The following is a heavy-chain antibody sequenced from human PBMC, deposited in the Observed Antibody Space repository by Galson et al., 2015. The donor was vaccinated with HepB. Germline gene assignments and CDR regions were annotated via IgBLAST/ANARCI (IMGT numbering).Heavy chain of an antibody. D-gene: IGHD3-10*01. CDR2: ISSSSSTI. Sequence: SLRLSCAASGFTFSSYSMNWVRQAPGKGLEWVSYISSSSSTIYYADSVKGRFTISRDNAKNSLYLQMNSLRAEDTAVYYCARAMRVYGSGSYRYWGQGTLVTVSP. CDR3: ARAMRVYGSGSYRY. V-gene: IGHV3-48*01. CDR1: GFTFSSYS. J-gene: IGHJ4*02.